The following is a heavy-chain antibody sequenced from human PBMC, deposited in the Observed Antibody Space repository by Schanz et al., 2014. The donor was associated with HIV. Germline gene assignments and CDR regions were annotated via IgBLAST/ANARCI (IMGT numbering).Heavy chain of an antibody. V-gene: IGHV3-7*01. CDR1: GFTFSTNW. CDR3: ASAYSGSSQFEN. J-gene: IGHJ4*02. D-gene: IGHD6-6*01. Sequence: VQLVQSGGGVVQPGGSLRLSCAASGFTFSTNWMSWVRQAPGKGLEWVANIKPDGSETHYMDFVKGRFIISRDNTKNTLYLHLTSLRVEDTAVYFCASAYSGSSQFENWGQGDLLTVTT. CDR2: IKPDGSET.